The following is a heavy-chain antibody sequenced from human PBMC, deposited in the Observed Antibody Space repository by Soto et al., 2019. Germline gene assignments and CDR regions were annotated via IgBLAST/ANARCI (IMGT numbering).Heavy chain of an antibody. J-gene: IGHJ6*03. CDR2: MNPNSGNT. V-gene: IGHV1-8*01. D-gene: IGHD3-9*01. CDR3: VILTTSYYYYMDV. CDR1: GYTFTSYD. Sequence: GASVKVSCKASGYTFTSYDINWVRQATGQGLEWMGWMNPNSGNTGYAQRFQGRVTMTRNTSISTAYMELSSLRSEDTAVYYCVILTTSYYYYMDVWGKGTTVTVSS.